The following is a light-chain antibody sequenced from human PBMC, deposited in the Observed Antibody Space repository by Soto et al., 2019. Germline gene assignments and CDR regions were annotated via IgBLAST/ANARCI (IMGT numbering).Light chain of an antibody. CDR3: HQYDNWPPWT. J-gene: IGKJ1*01. CDR2: GAS. V-gene: IGKV3-15*01. CDR1: QSVSRH. Sequence: EIVVTQSPATLSVSPGERATLSCRASQSVSRHLAWYQQKPGQAPRLLIYGASTRATGIPARFSGRGSGTELTLTISSLQSEDLAVYYCHQYDNWPPWTFGQGTKVEI.